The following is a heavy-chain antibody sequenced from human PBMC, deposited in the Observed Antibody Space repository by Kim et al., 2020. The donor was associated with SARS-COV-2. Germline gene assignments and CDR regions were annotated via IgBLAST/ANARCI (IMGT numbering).Heavy chain of an antibody. CDR2: IYYSGST. Sequence: SETLSLTCTVSGGSISSGGYYWSWIRQHPGKGLEWIGYIYYSGSTYYNPSLKSRVTISVDTSKNQFSLKLSSVTAADTAVYYCARGGNNIVVVPAASVHYYYGMDVWGQGTTVTVPS. V-gene: IGHV4-31*03. CDR3: ARGGNNIVVVPAASVHYYYGMDV. J-gene: IGHJ6*02. D-gene: IGHD2-2*01. CDR1: GGSISSGGYY.